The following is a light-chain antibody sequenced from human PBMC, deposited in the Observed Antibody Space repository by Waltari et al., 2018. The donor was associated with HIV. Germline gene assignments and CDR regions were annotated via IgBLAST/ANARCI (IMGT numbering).Light chain of an antibody. CDR1: NIGSKS. CDR2: DDS. CDR3: QVWDSRRDWV. V-gene: IGLV3-21*02. Sequence: SNVLTQPPSVSVDPGQTARITCGGNNIGSKSVTWYQQKPGQAPVVVVFDDSARPSGIPERFSGSNSANTATLTISTVEAGDEADYYCQVWDSRRDWVFGGGTKLTVL. J-gene: IGLJ3*02.